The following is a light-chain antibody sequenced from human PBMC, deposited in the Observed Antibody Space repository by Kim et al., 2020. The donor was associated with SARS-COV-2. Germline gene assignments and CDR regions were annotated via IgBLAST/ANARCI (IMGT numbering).Light chain of an antibody. V-gene: IGKV3-11*01. CDR2: DAS. CDR3: QQRSNWPPRYT. CDR1: QSVSSY. J-gene: IGKJ2*01. Sequence: SPGERSTLSCRASQSVSSYLAWYQQKPGQATRLLIYDASNRATGIPARFSGSGSGTDFTLTISSLEPEDFAVYYCQQRSNWPPRYTFGQGTKLEI.